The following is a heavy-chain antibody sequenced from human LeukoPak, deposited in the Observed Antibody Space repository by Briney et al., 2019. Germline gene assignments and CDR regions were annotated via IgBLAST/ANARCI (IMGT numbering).Heavy chain of an antibody. CDR2: IIPIFGTA. CDR3: ARAGWVQLERRYAFDI. V-gene: IGHV1-69*13. D-gene: IGHD1-1*01. J-gene: IGHJ3*02. CDR1: GGTFSSHA. Sequence: ASVKVSCKASGGTFSSHATSWVRQAPGQGLEWMGGIIPIFGTANYAQKFQGRVTITADESTSTAYMELSSLRSEDTAVYYCARAGWVQLERRYAFDIWGQGTMVTVSS.